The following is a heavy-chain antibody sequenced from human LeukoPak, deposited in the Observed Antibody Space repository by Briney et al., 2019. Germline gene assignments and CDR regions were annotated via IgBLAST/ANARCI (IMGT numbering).Heavy chain of an antibody. CDR1: GASISSSSYY. CDR2: IYYSGST. V-gene: IGHV4-39*01. D-gene: IGHD6-19*01. Sequence: PSETLSLTCTVSGASISSSSYYWGWIRQPPGKGLEWIGSIYYSGSTYYNPSLKSRVTISVDTSKNQFSLKLSSVTAADTAVYYCAGVIAVAGGHWFDLWGQGTLVTVSS. J-gene: IGHJ5*02. CDR3: AGVIAVAGGHWFDL.